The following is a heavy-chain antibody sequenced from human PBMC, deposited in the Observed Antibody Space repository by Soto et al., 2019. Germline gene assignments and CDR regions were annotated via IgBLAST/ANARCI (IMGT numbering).Heavy chain of an antibody. Sequence: SETLSLTCTVSGGSISSSYWSWIRQPPGKGLEWIGYIYYSGSTNYNPSLKSRVTISVDTSKNQFSLKLSSVTAADSAVYYCARNPYCSSTSCYYFDHWGQGTLVTVSS. CDR3: ARNPYCSSTSCYYFDH. CDR1: GGSISSSY. D-gene: IGHD2-2*01. J-gene: IGHJ4*02. CDR2: IYYSGST. V-gene: IGHV4-59*01.